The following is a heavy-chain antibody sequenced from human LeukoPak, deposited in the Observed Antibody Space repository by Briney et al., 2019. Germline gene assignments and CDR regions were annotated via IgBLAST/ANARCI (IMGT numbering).Heavy chain of an antibody. CDR2: IIPILGIA. CDR3: ARETNERGGYV. D-gene: IGHD5-12*01. J-gene: IGHJ4*02. CDR1: GGTFSSYA. Sequence: ASVKVSCKASGGTFSSYAISWVRQAPGQGLEWMGRIIPILGIANYAQKFQGRVTITADKSTSTAYMGLSSLRSEDTAVYYCARETNERGGYVWGQGTLVTVSS. V-gene: IGHV1-69*04.